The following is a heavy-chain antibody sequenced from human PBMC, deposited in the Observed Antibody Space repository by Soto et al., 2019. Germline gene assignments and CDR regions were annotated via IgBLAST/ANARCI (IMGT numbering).Heavy chain of an antibody. CDR1: GGSISSSSYY. Sequence: PSETLSLTCTVSGGSISSSSYYWGWIRQPPGKGLEWIGSIYYSGSTYYNPSLKSRVTISVDTSKNQFSLKLSSVTAADTAVYYCARRMGEEWFLFRDPSFFDYWGQGTLVTVSS. D-gene: IGHD3-3*01. V-gene: IGHV4-39*01. J-gene: IGHJ4*02. CDR2: IYYSGST. CDR3: ARRMGEEWFLFRDPSFFDY.